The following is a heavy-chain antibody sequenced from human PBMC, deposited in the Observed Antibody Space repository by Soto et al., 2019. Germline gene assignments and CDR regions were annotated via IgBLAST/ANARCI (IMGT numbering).Heavy chain of an antibody. V-gene: IGHV4-59*08. J-gene: IGHJ4*02. D-gene: IGHD3-10*01. Sequence: SETLSLTCTVSGGSISSYYWSWIRQPPGKGPEWIGYIYYSGSTNYNPSLKSRVTISVDTSKNQFSLQLSSVTAADTAVYYCSGLDYFASGRPDWGQGTLVTVSS. CDR3: SGLDYFASGRPD. CDR2: IYYSGST. CDR1: GGSISSYY.